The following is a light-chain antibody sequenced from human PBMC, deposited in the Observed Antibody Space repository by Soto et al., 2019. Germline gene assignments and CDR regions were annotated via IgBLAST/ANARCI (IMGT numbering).Light chain of an antibody. J-gene: IGKJ2*02. CDR1: QSVSSN. CDR2: GAS. Sequence: EIVMTQSAATLSVSPGERATLSCRASQSVSSNLAWYQQKPGQAPRLLIYGASARATGFPVRFSGSGSGTEFTLTISSLQSVDFALYFCQQYNNWPSTFGQGTKLEIK. CDR3: QQYNNWPST. V-gene: IGKV3-15*01.